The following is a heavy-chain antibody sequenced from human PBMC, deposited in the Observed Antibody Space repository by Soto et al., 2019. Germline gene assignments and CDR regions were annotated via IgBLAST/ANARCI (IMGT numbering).Heavy chain of an antibody. V-gene: IGHV4-30-4*02. CDR3: ASRKSSPYFDY. Sequence: PSETLSLTCTVSGGSISSGGYYWSWIRQHPGTGLEWIGHISYSGSTYYNTSLKSRVTISVDTSKNQFSLKLSSVTAADTAVYYCASRKSSPYFDYWGQGTLVTVSS. CDR1: GGSISSGGYY. J-gene: IGHJ4*02. CDR2: ISYSGST. D-gene: IGHD3-10*01.